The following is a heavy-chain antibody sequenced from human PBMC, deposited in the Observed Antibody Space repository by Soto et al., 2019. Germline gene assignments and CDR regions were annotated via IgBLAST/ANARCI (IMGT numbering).Heavy chain of an antibody. CDR2: MNPNSGNT. CDR1: GYTFTSYD. D-gene: IGHD2-21*02. Sequence: ASVKVSCKASGYTFTSYDINWVRQATGQGLEWMGWMNPNSGNTGYAQKFQGRVTMTRNTSISTAYMELSSLRSEDTAVYYCARAHLYGVGTLDWYFDLWGRGTLVTVSS. V-gene: IGHV1-8*01. CDR3: ARAHLYGVGTLDWYFDL. J-gene: IGHJ2*01.